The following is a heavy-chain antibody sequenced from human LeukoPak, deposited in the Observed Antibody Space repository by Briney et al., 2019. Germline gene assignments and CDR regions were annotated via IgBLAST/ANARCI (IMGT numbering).Heavy chain of an antibody. V-gene: IGHV4-34*01. D-gene: IGHD6-6*01. J-gene: IGHJ4*02. CDR1: GGSFSGYY. Sequence: PSETLSLTCAVYGGSFSGYYWSWIRQPPGKGLEWIGEINHSGSTNYNPSLKSRVTISVDTSKNQFSLKLSSVTAADTAVYYCASGDREYSSSPVGYWGQGTLVTVSS. CDR2: INHSGST. CDR3: ASGDREYSSSPVGY.